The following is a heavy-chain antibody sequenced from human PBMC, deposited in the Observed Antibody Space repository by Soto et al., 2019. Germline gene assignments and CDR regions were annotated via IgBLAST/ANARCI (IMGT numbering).Heavy chain of an antibody. V-gene: IGHV1-69*13. CDR2: IIPIFGTA. D-gene: IGHD3-22*01. Sequence: SVKVSCKASGDTFSSYAISWVRQAPGQGLEWMGGIIPIFGTANYAQKFQGRVTITADESTSTAYMELSSLRSEDTAVYYCARDILPYYYDSSGYYSPFYYYGMDVWGQGTTVTVSS. J-gene: IGHJ6*02. CDR1: GDTFSSYA. CDR3: ARDILPYYYDSSGYYSPFYYYGMDV.